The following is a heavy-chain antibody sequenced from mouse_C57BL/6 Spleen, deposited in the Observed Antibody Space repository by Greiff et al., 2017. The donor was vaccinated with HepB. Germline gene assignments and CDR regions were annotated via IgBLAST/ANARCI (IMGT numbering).Heavy chain of an antibody. CDR3: TYGSSSSYWYFDV. J-gene: IGHJ1*03. D-gene: IGHD1-1*01. CDR2: IYPGNSDT. CDR1: GYTFTSYW. V-gene: IGHV1-5*01. Sequence: EVQLQQSGTVLARPGASVKMSCKTSGYTFTSYWMHWVKQRPGQGLEWIGAIYPGNSDTSYNQKFKGKAKLTAVTSASTAYMELSSLTNEDSAVDYCTYGSSSSYWYFDVWGTGTTVTVSS.